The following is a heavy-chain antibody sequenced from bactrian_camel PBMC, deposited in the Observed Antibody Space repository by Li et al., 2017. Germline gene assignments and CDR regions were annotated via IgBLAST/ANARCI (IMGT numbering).Heavy chain of an antibody. CDR1: GFTFSTPC. D-gene: IGHD7*01. CDR3: AADNVNLQLARHYSY. J-gene: IGHJ4*01. V-gene: IGHV3S1*01. CDR2: IFTGDGST. Sequence: HVQLVESGGGSVQAGGSLRLSCKPSGFTFSTPCLGWFRQAPGKERERVAAIFTGDGSTYYVNSVKGRFTISRDTAKNTLDLQMNSLKSEDTAMYYCAADNVNLQLARHYSYWGQGTQVTVS.